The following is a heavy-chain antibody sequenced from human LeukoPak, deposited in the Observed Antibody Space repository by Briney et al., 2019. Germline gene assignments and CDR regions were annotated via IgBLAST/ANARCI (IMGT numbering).Heavy chain of an antibody. CDR3: AKAPTTGTTSTLYYY. Sequence: GGSLRLSCAASGFTFSSYAMSWVRQAPGKGLEWVSGISGSGGGITYYTDSVKGRFTISRDNPKNTLYLQMNSLRAEDTAVYYCAKAPTTGTTSTLYYYWGQGTLVTVSS. CDR2: ISGSGGGIT. D-gene: IGHD1-1*01. V-gene: IGHV3-23*01. J-gene: IGHJ4*02. CDR1: GFTFSSYA.